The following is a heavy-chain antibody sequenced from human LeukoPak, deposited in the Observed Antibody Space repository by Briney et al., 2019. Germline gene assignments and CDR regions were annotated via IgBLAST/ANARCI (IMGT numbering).Heavy chain of an antibody. D-gene: IGHD3-22*01. Sequence: GGSLGLSCAASGFTFSSYWMHWVRQAPGKGLVWVSRINSDGSSTSYADSVKGRFTISRDNAKNSLYLQMNSLRAEDTAVYYCARDHYYDSSGYYYGGYYFDYWGQGTLVTVSS. V-gene: IGHV3-74*01. CDR1: GFTFSSYW. CDR3: ARDHYYDSSGYYYGGYYFDY. CDR2: INSDGSST. J-gene: IGHJ4*02.